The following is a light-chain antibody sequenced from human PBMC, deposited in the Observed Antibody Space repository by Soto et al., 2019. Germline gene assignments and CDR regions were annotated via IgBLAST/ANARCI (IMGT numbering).Light chain of an antibody. J-gene: IGKJ3*01. CDR3: QQRFTWPPFT. CDR1: QSVSSN. CDR2: GAS. V-gene: IGKV3-15*01. Sequence: EVVMTQSPATLSVSPGERATLSCRASQSVSSNLAWYQQKPGQAPRLLIYGASTRATSVPARFSGSGSGTEFTLTISSLQSEDFAVYYCQQRFTWPPFTFGPGTKVDF.